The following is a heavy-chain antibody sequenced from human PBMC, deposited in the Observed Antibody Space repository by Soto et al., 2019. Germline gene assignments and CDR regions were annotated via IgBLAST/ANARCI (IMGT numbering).Heavy chain of an antibody. J-gene: IGHJ4*02. CDR1: GGSFSGYY. CDR2: INHSGGA. CDR3: ARGWGRIFDY. D-gene: IGHD7-27*01. V-gene: IGHV4-34*01. Sequence: QVQLQQWGAGLLKPSETLSLTCADYGGSFSGYYWYWIRQPPGKGLEWIGEINHSGGANYNPSLKSRVTISVGTSKNKFSLKLSSVTAADTAVYYCARGWGRIFDYWGQGTLVTVSS.